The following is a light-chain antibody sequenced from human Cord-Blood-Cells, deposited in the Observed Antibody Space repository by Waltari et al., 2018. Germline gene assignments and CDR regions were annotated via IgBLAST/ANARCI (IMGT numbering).Light chain of an antibody. CDR3: SSYTSSSIFYV. CDR2: DVS. J-gene: IGLJ1*01. Sequence: QSALTQPASVSGSPGQSITISCTGTSSDVGGYNYVSWYQQHPVKAPKLMIYDVSNRPAGVSNRFSGSKSGNTASLTISGLQAEDEADYYCSSYTSSSIFYVFGTGTKVTVL. CDR1: SSDVGGYNY. V-gene: IGLV2-14*01.